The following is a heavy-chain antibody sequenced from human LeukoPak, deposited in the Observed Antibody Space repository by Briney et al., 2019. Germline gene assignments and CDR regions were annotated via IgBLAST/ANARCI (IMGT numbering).Heavy chain of an antibody. J-gene: IGHJ4*02. CDR2: INHSGST. CDR3: AREAPMVRGVITH. Sequence: PSETLSLTCAVYGGSFSGYYWSWIRQPPGKGLEWIGEINHSGSTNYNPSLKSRVTISVDTSKNQFSLKLSSVTAADTAVYYCAREAPMVRGVITHRGQGTLVTVSS. D-gene: IGHD3-10*01. V-gene: IGHV4-34*01. CDR1: GGSFSGYY.